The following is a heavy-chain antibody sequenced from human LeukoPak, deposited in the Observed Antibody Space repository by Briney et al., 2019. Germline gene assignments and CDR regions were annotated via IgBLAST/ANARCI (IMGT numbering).Heavy chain of an antibody. CDR1: GFTFSDYY. CDR2: IGSSGSAI. CDR3: ARRAGAYPHPYDY. Sequence: GGSLRLSCAASGFTFSDYYMNWIRQAPGKGLEWVSYIGSSGSAIYYADSVKGRFTISRDNAKDSLYLQMNSLKAEDTAVYYCARRAGAYPHPYDYWGQGTLVTVSS. J-gene: IGHJ4*02. D-gene: IGHD3-16*01. V-gene: IGHV3-11*01.